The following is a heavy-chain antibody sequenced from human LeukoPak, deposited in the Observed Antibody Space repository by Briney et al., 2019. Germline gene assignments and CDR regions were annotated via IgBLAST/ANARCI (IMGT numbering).Heavy chain of an antibody. D-gene: IGHD6-13*01. V-gene: IGHV3-21*01. CDR3: ARAMWQQLGSHNY. J-gene: IGHJ4*02. CDR1: GFTFSSYS. CDR2: ISSSSSYI. Sequence: GGSLRLSCAASGFTFSSYSMNWVRHAPGKGLEWVSSISSSSSYIYYADSVKGRFTISRDNAKNSLYLQMNSLRAEDTAVYYCARAMWQQLGSHNYWGQGTLVTVSS.